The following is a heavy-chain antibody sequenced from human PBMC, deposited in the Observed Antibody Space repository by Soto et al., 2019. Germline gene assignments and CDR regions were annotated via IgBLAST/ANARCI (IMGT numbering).Heavy chain of an antibody. D-gene: IGHD5-18*01. V-gene: IGHV4-31*03. CDR1: GGSINSGGHY. CDR3: ARDRIQFSVDV. CDR2: IYKTGST. J-gene: IGHJ6*02. Sequence: QVQLQESGPGLVKPSQTLSLTCSVSGGSINSGGHYWSWIRQHPGKGLEWIGHIYKTGSTDFNPSLEDRLTISIDTSKNQFSLSLRSVTDADTAVYYCARDRIQFSVDVWGQGTTVTVSS.